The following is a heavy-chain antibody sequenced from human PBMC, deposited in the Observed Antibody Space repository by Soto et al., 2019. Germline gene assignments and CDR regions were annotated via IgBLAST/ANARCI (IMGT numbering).Heavy chain of an antibody. CDR3: ARFGSGSFNFLFYFDY. D-gene: IGHD3-10*01. V-gene: IGHV1-2*04. J-gene: IGHJ4*02. CDR1: GYTFTGYY. Sequence: GASVKVSCKASGYTFTGYYLHWARQAPGQGLEWMGWINPNSGGTNYAQKFQGWVTMTRDTSINTAYMELNRLRSDDTAVYYCARFGSGSFNFLFYFDYWGQGTLVTVSS. CDR2: INPNSGGT.